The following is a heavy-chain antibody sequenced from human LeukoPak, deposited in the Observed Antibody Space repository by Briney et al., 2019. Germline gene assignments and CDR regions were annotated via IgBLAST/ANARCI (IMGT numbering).Heavy chain of an antibody. CDR1: GFTFSDYY. J-gene: IGHJ4*02. CDR2: ISSTSSYI. V-gene: IGHV3-11*05. D-gene: IGHD6-19*01. Sequence: PGGPLRLSCAASGFTFSDYYMSWIRQAPGKGLEGVSYISSTSSYINYAASVKGRFNISRDNAKNSLFLQMNSLRAEDTTVYYCARVSQWLVPYWGQGTLVTVSS. CDR3: ARVSQWLVPY.